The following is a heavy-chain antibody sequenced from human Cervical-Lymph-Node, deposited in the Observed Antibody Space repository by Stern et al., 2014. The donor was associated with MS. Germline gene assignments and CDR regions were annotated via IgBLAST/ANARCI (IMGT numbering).Heavy chain of an antibody. CDR1: GFTFEDYP. V-gene: IGHV3-9*01. D-gene: IGHD3-22*01. CDR2: ITWNSNTL. Sequence: EVQLEESGGGLVQPGRSLRLSCVASGFTFEDYPMHWVRQAPGKGLEWVSTITWNSNTLTYADSVKGRFTISRDNARTSLYLQMNNLRADDTAFYYCAKAAYFDSSGPIGNWGQGTLVIVSS. CDR3: AKAAYFDSSGPIGN. J-gene: IGHJ4*02.